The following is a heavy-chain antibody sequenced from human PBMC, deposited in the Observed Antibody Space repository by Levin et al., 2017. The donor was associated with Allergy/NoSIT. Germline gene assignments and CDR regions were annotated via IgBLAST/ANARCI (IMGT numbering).Heavy chain of an antibody. CDR1: GFTFSSYG. Sequence: GGSLRLSCAASGFTFSSYGMHWVRQAPGKGLEWVAVISYDGSNKYYADSVKGRFTISRDNSKNTLYLQMNSLRAEDTAVYYCAKDLRDIGAVAGYWGQGTLVTVSS. D-gene: IGHD6-19*01. V-gene: IGHV3-30*18. J-gene: IGHJ4*02. CDR2: ISYDGSNK. CDR3: AKDLRDIGAVAGY.